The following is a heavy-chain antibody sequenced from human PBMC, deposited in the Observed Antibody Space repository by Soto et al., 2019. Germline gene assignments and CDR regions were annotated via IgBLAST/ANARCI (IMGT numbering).Heavy chain of an antibody. V-gene: IGHV3-21*04. Sequence: PGGSLRLSCAASGFTFSSYSMNWVRQAPGKGLEWVSSISSSSSTYYADSVKGRFTISRDNSKNTLYLQMNSLRAEDTAVYYCARRSPSWAFDIWGQGTMVTVSS. CDR1: GFTFSSYS. CDR2: ISSSSST. CDR3: ARRSPSWAFDI. J-gene: IGHJ3*02. D-gene: IGHD2-15*01.